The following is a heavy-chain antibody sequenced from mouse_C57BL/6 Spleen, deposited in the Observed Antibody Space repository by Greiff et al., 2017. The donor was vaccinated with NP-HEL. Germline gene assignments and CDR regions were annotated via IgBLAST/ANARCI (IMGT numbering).Heavy chain of an antibody. J-gene: IGHJ2*01. Sequence: EVMLVESGGGLVKPGGSLKLSCAASGFTFSSYAMSWVRQTPEKRLEWVATISDGGSYTYYPDNVKGRFPISRDNAKNNLYLQMSHLKSEDTAMYYCARDNYGSSYVFDYWGQGTTLTVSS. CDR1: GFTFSSYA. CDR3: ARDNYGSSYVFDY. V-gene: IGHV5-4*01. CDR2: ISDGGSYT. D-gene: IGHD1-1*01.